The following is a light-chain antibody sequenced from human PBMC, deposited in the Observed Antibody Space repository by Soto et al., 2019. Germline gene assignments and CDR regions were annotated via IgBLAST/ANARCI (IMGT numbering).Light chain of an antibody. CDR2: GSS. CDR3: QQYNNWGLS. Sequence: IVLTQSPATLSVSPGEGVTLSCRASENVGTNLAWYELKVGQAPRLLIYGSSTRATGIPDTFSGSGSGTEFTLSISSLQAEDSAVYYCQQYNNWGLSFGGGTKVEIK. V-gene: IGKV3D-15*01. J-gene: IGKJ4*01. CDR1: ENVGTN.